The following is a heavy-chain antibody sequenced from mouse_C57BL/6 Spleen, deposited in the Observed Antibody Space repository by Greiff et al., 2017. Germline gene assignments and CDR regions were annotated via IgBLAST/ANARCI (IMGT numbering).Heavy chain of an antibody. Sequence: VQLQQPGTELVKPGASVKLSCKASGYTFISYWMHWVKQRPGQGLGWMGNINPSNGGTNYNEKCKSKATLTVDNSASTAYMQLSSQTSEDSAVYYCAKDDYEAAYWGQGTLVTVSA. J-gene: IGHJ3*01. V-gene: IGHV1-53*01. CDR2: INPSNGGT. CDR3: AKDDYEAAY. CDR1: GYTFISYW. D-gene: IGHD2-4*01.